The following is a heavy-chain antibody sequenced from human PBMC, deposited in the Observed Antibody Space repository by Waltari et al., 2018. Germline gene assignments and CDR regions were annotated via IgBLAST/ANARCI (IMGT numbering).Heavy chain of an antibody. Sequence: QVNLVESGGGVVQPGGSLRLSCATSGFTFSNFGMHWVRQAPGKGLGGVARIWFDGGDKFYADSVGGRFTISRDNSARTLYLDMDSLRLDDTAMYYCAKDAFGNTYLDFWGQGTLVTVSS. J-gene: IGHJ4*02. CDR1: GFTFSNFG. CDR2: IWFDGGDK. D-gene: IGHD2-2*02. V-gene: IGHV3-30*02. CDR3: AKDAFGNTYLDF.